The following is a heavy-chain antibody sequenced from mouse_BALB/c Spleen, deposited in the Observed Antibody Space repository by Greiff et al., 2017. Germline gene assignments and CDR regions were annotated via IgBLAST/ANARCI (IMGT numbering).Heavy chain of an antibody. CDR2: ISDGGSYT. Sequence: EVKLVESGGGLVKPGGSLKLSCAASGFTFSDYYMYWVRQTPEKRLEWVETISDGGSYTYYPDSVKGRFTISRDNAKNNLYLQMSSLKSEDTAMYYCARVVRNWYFDVWGAGTTVTVSS. CDR1: GFTFSDYY. V-gene: IGHV5-4*02. J-gene: IGHJ1*01. CDR3: ARVVRNWYFDV.